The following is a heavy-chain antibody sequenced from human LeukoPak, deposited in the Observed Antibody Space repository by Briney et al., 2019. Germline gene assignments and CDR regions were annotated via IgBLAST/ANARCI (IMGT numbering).Heavy chain of an antibody. CDR1: GFTFSSYS. V-gene: IGHV3-21*01. CDR2: ISSSSSYI. D-gene: IGHD6-6*01. J-gene: IGHJ5*02. Sequence: GGSLRLSCAASGFTFSSYSMNWVRQAPGKGLEWVSSISSSSSYIYYADSVKGRFTISRDNAKNSLYLQMNSLRAEDTAVYYCARDLGGIAARSKSWFDPWGQGTLVTVSS. CDR3: ARDLGGIAARSKSWFDP.